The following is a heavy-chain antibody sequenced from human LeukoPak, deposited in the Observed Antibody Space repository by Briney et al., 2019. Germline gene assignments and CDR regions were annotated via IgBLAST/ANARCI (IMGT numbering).Heavy chain of an antibody. J-gene: IGHJ6*02. Sequence: GGSLRLSCAASGFALSSHWMTWVRQVPGKGLEWVAVIWYDGSNKYYADSVKGRFTISRDNSKNTLYLQMNSLRAEDTAVYYCAREPSLYDILTGYYSPGGMDVWGQGTTVTVSS. CDR1: GFALSSHW. D-gene: IGHD3-9*01. CDR2: IWYDGSNK. CDR3: AREPSLYDILTGYYSPGGMDV. V-gene: IGHV3-33*08.